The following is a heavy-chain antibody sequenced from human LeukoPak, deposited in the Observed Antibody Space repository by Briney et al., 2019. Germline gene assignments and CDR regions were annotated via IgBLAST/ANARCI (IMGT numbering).Heavy chain of an antibody. Sequence: ASVKVSCKASGYTFTGYYMHWVRQAPGQGREWMGWINPNSGGTNYAQKFQGRVTMTRDTSISTAYMELSRLRSDDTAVYYCARESVDIVAASFDYWGQGTLVTVSS. D-gene: IGHD5-12*01. V-gene: IGHV1-2*02. CDR1: GYTFTGYY. J-gene: IGHJ4*02. CDR3: ARESVDIVAASFDY. CDR2: INPNSGGT.